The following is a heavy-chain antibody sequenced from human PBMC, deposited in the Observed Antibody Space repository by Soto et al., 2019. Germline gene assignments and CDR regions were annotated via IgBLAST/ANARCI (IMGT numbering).Heavy chain of an antibody. CDR2: ISYDGSNK. J-gene: IGHJ4*02. Sequence: PGGSLRLSCAASGFTFSSYGMHWVRQAPGKGLEWVAVISYDGSNKYYADSVKGRITNSRDNSKNTLYLQMNSLRAEDTALYYCAKLPQYDILTGYLNYFDYWGQGTLVTVSS. V-gene: IGHV3-30*18. D-gene: IGHD3-9*01. CDR3: AKLPQYDILTGYLNYFDY. CDR1: GFTFSSYG.